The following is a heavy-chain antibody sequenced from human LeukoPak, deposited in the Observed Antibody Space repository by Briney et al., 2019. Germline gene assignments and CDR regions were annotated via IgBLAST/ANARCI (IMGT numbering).Heavy chain of an antibody. CDR1: GFTFSSYD. CDR3: VKEVSDNYYYYYMDV. CDR2: IRYDGSNK. D-gene: IGHD5/OR15-5a*01. V-gene: IGHV3-30*02. J-gene: IGHJ6*03. Sequence: GGSLRLSCAASGFTFSSYDIHWVRQAPGKGLEWVAFIRYDGSNKFYADSVKGRFTISRDNSKKTLYLQMNSLSAEDTAIYYCVKEVSDNYYYYYMDVWGKGTTVTISS.